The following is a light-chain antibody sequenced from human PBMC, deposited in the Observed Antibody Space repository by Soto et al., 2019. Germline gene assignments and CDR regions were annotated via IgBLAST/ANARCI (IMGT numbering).Light chain of an antibody. J-gene: IGKJ1*01. CDR3: QQYGSSPRT. CDR1: QSVSSGY. Sequence: EIVLTQSPGTLSLSPGERATLSCRASQSVSSGYVAWYQQKPGQAPRLLIYGASSPTTGLPDRFSGSGSGTDFTLTISRLKPEDFAVYYCQQYGSSPRTFGQGTKVEVK. V-gene: IGKV3-20*01. CDR2: GAS.